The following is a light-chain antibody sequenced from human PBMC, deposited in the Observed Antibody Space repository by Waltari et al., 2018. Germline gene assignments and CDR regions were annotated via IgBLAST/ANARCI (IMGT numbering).Light chain of an antibody. CDR1: SSKLGSNY. V-gene: IGLV1-47*01. CDR2: RNN. J-gene: IGLJ1*01. CDR3: ATWDDSLSALWV. Sequence: QSVLTQPPSASGTPGQRVTISCSGSSSKLGSNYVYWYQQLPGTAPKLLIYRNNQRPSGVPDRFSGSKSGTSASLAISGLRSEDEADYYCATWDDSLSALWVFGTGTKVTVL.